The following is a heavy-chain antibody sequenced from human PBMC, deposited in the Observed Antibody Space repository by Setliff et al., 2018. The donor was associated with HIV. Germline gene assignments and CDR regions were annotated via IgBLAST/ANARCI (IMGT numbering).Heavy chain of an antibody. CDR1: GHTFTNYD. CDR2: MNPNSGVS. J-gene: IGHJ6*03. CDR3: ARGLAVAGKSYYSYYYMDV. D-gene: IGHD6-19*01. V-gene: IGHV1-8*01. Sequence: ASVKVSCKPSGHTFTNYDIHWMRRATGQGLEWMGWMNPNSGVSGYALKFHDRVTMTRDTSITTAYMEQSSLTSEDTAVYYCARGLAVAGKSYYSYYYMDVWGKGTTVTVSS.